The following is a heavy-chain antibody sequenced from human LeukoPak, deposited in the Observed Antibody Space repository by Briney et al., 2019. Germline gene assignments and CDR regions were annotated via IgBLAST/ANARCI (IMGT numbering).Heavy chain of an antibody. CDR1: GFTFTNYW. Sequence: PGGSLRLSCAASGFTFTNYWMNWVRQAPGKGLEWVAHIKQDGSQIYYVDSVKGRFTISRDNAKNTLYLQMNSLTAEDTALYYCCYDGAFGLWGQGTMVTVSS. V-gene: IGHV3-7*01. J-gene: IGHJ3*01. CDR3: CYDGAFGL. D-gene: IGHD5-12*01. CDR2: IKQDGSQI.